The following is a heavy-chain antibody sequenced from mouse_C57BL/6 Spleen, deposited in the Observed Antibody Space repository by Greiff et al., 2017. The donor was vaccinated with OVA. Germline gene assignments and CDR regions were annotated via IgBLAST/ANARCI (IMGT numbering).Heavy chain of an antibody. D-gene: IGHD1-1*01. CDR2: ISYDGSN. J-gene: IGHJ3*01. CDR1: GYSITSGYY. V-gene: IGHV3-6*01. Sequence: VQLKESGPGLVKPSQSLSLTCSVTGYSITSGYYWNWIRQFPGNKLEWMGYISYDGSNNYNPSLKNRISITRDTSKNQFFLKLNSVTTEDTATYYCARGDYGSSYGFAYWGQGTLVTVSA. CDR3: ARGDYGSSYGFAY.